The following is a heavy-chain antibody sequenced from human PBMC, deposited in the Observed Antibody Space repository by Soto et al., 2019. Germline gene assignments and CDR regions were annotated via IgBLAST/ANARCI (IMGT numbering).Heavy chain of an antibody. CDR2: IYWDDDK. J-gene: IGHJ3*01. CDR1: GFSLTTTGVG. D-gene: IGHD1-7*01. Sequence: QITLKESGPTLVQPTQTLTLTCTFSGFSLTTTGVGVGWIRQPPGKALEWLAVIYWDDDKRYSPSLKNRLTLIKDSSQNQVVLIMTNMDPVDTATYYCAHRLGQSGSNWDSGAYDVWGQGTMVTVSS. CDR3: AHRLGQSGSNWDSGAYDV. V-gene: IGHV2-5*02.